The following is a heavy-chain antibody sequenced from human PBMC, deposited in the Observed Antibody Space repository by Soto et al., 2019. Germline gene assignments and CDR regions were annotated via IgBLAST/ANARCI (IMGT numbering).Heavy chain of an antibody. CDR1: GGSISSSNW. CDR2: IYHSGST. V-gene: IGHV4-4*02. D-gene: IGHD2-2*01. CDR3: ARDRVDIRYCSSTSCYLDGFDY. J-gene: IGHJ4*02. Sequence: SETLSLTCAVSGGSISSSNWWSWVRQPPGKGLEWIGEIYHSGSTNYNPSLKSRVTISVDKSKNQFSLKLSSVTAADTAVYYCARDRVDIRYCSSTSCYLDGFDYWGQGTLVTVSS.